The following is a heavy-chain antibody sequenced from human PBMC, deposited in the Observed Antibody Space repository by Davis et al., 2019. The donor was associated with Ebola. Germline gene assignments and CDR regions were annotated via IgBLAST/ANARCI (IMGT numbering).Heavy chain of an antibody. CDR2: IKSKTDGGTT. J-gene: IGHJ4*02. CDR1: GFTFSSYW. D-gene: IGHD4-23*01. V-gene: IGHV3-15*01. CDR3: TTVGSMTTVVTGVDY. Sequence: GESLKISCAASGFTFSSYWMSWVRQAPGKGLEWVGRIKSKTDGGTTDYAAPVKGRFTISRDDSKNTLYLQMNSLKTEDTAVYYCTTVGSMTTVVTGVDYWGQGTLVTVSS.